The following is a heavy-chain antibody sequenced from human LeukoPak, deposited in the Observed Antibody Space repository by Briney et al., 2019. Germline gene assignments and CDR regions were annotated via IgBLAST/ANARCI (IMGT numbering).Heavy chain of an antibody. CDR3: AMEGYCSSTSCYAGWFDP. D-gene: IGHD2-2*01. V-gene: IGHV1-8*01. CDR2: MNPNSGNT. Sequence: GASVKVSCKASGYTFTSYDINWVRQATGQGLEWMGWMNPNSGNTGYAQKFQGRVTMTRDTSISTAYMELSRLRSDDTAVYYCAMEGYCSSTSCYAGWFDPWGQGTLVTVSS. J-gene: IGHJ5*02. CDR1: GYTFTSYD.